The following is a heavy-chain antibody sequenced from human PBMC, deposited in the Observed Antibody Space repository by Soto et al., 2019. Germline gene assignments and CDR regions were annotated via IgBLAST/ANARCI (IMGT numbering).Heavy chain of an antibody. CDR2: IYYSGST. CDR1: GGSISSYY. CDR3: ARGRGPGYSSSWCFDY. Sequence: SETLSLTCTVSGGSISSYYWSWIRQPPGKGLEWIGYIYYSGSTYYNPSLKSRVTISVDTSKNQFSLKLSSVTAADTAVYYCARGRGPGYSSSWCFDYWGQGTLVTVSS. V-gene: IGHV4-30-4*01. D-gene: IGHD6-13*01. J-gene: IGHJ4*02.